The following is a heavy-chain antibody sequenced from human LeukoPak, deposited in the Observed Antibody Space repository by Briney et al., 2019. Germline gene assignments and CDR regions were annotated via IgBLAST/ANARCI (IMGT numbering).Heavy chain of an antibody. CDR1: GFTFDDYT. CDR3: AKETGSSGWYGTFNYYYYGMDV. J-gene: IGHJ6*02. Sequence: GGSLRLSCAASGFTFDDYTMHWVRQAPGKGLEWVSLISWDGGSTYYADSVKGRFTISRDNSKNSLYLQMNSLRTEDTALYYCAKETGSSGWYGTFNYYYYGMDVWGQGTTVTVSS. V-gene: IGHV3-43*01. CDR2: ISWDGGST. D-gene: IGHD6-19*01.